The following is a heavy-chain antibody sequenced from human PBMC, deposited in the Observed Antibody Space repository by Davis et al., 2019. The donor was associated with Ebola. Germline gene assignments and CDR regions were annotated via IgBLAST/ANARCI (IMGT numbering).Heavy chain of an antibody. V-gene: IGHV3-33*05. J-gene: IGHJ6*04. CDR3: ARDRGEWELLGGMDV. CDR1: GGTFSSYS. Sequence: SCKTSGGTFSSYSIGWVRQAPGKGLEWVAVISYDGSNKYYADSVKGRFTISRDNSKNTLYLQMNSLRAEDTAVYYCARDRGEWELLGGMDVWGKGTTVTVSS. D-gene: IGHD1-26*01. CDR2: ISYDGSNK.